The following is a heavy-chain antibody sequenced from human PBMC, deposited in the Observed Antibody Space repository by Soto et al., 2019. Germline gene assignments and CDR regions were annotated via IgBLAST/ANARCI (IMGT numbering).Heavy chain of an antibody. J-gene: IGHJ4*02. CDR2: ISAYNGNT. CDR3: XXXXXVXTGSY. D-gene: IGHD1-26*01. CDR1: GYTFTSYG. Sequence: QVQLVQSGAEVKKPGASVKVSCKASGYTFTSYGINWVRQAPGQGLEWMGWISAYNGNTNYAQKLQGRVTMTTDTXXXXXXXXXXXXXXXXXXXXXXXXXXXVXTGSYWGQGTLVTVSS. V-gene: IGHV1-18*01.